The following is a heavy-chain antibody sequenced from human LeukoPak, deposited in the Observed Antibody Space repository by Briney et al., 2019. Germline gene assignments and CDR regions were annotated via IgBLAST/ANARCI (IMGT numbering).Heavy chain of an antibody. Sequence: PGGSLRLSCAASGFTFSSYAMHWVRQAPGKGLEWVSGISWNSGSIGYADSVKGRFTISRDNAKNSLYLQMNSLRAEDTALYYCAKGTHGGIYGDFDYWGQGTLVTVSS. V-gene: IGHV3-9*01. J-gene: IGHJ4*02. CDR1: GFTFSSYA. CDR2: ISWNSGSI. CDR3: AKGTHGGIYGDFDY. D-gene: IGHD2/OR15-2a*01.